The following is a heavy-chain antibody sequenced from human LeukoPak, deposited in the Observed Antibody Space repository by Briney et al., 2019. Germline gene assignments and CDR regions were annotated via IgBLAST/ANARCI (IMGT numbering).Heavy chain of an antibody. CDR1: GGSISDAAYY. J-gene: IGHJ4*02. CDR3: ASIEMATTHLLD. V-gene: IGHV4-31*03. CDR2: IYYSGST. D-gene: IGHD5-24*01. Sequence: SQTLSLTCTVSGGSISDAAYYWSWIRQHPGEGLKWIGYIYYSGSTSYNPSLKSRVTISVDTSKNQFSLKLTSVTAADTAVYYCASIEMATTHLLDWGQGTLVTVSS.